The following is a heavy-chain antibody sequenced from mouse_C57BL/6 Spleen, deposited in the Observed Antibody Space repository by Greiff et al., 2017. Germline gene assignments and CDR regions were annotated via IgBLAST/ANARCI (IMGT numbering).Heavy chain of an antibody. CDR1: GYTFTSYW. J-gene: IGHJ1*03. CDR3: AIKNDYDGPWYFDV. Sequence: QVQLQQPGAELVKPGASVKVSCKASGYTFTSYWMHWVKQRPGQGLEWIGRIHPSDSDTNYNQKFKGKATLTVDKSSSTAYMQLSSLTSEDSAVYYCAIKNDYDGPWYFDVWGTGTTVTVSS. CDR2: IHPSDSDT. V-gene: IGHV1-74*01. D-gene: IGHD2-4*01.